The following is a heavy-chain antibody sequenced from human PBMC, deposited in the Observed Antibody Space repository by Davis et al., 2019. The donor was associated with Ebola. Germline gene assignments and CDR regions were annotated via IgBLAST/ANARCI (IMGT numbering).Heavy chain of an antibody. V-gene: IGHV4-31*03. J-gene: IGHJ5*02. D-gene: IGHD2-2*01. CDR2: IFSSGST. Sequence: PSETLSLTCTVSGGSFTSGGLAWSWIRQHPGKGPEYIGHIFSSGSTYYIPSLNSRVTISLDKSKNQLSLKVRSVTPADTAVYFCARGFPPHASWGQGSLVTVSS. CDR3: ARGFPPHAS. CDR1: GGSFTSGGLA.